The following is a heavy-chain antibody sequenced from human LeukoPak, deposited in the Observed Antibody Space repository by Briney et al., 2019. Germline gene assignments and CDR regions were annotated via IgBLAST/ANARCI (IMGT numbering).Heavy chain of an antibody. V-gene: IGHV3-30*02. D-gene: IGHD6-13*01. CDR2: IRYDGSNK. Sequence: PGGSLRLSCAASGFTFSSYGMHWVRQAPGKGLEWVALIRYDGSNKYYADSVKGRFTISRDNSKNTLYLQMNSLRAEDTAVYYCAKDKSSSWPSNWFDPWGQGTLVTVSS. J-gene: IGHJ5*02. CDR3: AKDKSSSWPSNWFDP. CDR1: GFTFSSYG.